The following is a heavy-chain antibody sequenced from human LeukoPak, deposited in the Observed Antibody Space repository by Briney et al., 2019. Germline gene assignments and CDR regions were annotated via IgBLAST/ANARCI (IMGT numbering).Heavy chain of an antibody. V-gene: IGHV3-74*01. CDR3: VRDWDHFDFDS. CDR1: GSTFSNYW. Sequence: GGSLRLSCAASGSTFSNYWIHWVRQAPGKGLVWVSRINPAGDYGNYADSVKGRFTISRDNAKNTVYLQMNSLRAEDTALFYCVRDWDHFDFDSWGQGTLVTVSS. D-gene: IGHD1-26*01. J-gene: IGHJ5*01. CDR2: INPAGDYG.